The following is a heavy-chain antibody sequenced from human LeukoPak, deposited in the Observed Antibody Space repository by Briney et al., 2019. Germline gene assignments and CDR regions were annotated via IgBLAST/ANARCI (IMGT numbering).Heavy chain of an antibody. D-gene: IGHD6-13*01. CDR2: INHSGST. CDR3: ARGQYSSPPVFDF. CDR1: GGSFSGYY. J-gene: IGHJ4*02. Sequence: SETLSLTCAVYGGSFSGYYWSWIRQPPGKGLEWIGEINHSGSTKYNPSLKSRVTISEDTSKHQFSLKLSSVTAADTAVYYCARGQYSSPPVFDFWGQGTLVTVSS. V-gene: IGHV4-34*01.